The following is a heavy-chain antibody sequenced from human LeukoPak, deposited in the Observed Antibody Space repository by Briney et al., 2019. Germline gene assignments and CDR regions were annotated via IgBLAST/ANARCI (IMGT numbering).Heavy chain of an antibody. CDR1: GGSISSYY. J-gene: IGHJ4*02. V-gene: IGHV4-59*01. D-gene: IGHD5-24*01. CDR2: IYYSGST. CDR3: ARELRGMATVFDY. Sequence: SETLSLTCTVSGGSISSYYWSWIRQPPGKGLEWIGYIYYSGSTNYNPSLKGRVTISVDTSKNQFSLKLSSVTAADTAVYYCARELRGMATVFDYWGQGTLVTVSS.